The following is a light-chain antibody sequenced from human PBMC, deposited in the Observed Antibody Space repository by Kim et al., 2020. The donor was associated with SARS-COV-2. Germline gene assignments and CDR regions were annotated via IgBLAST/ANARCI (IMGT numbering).Light chain of an antibody. CDR1: QSVTSSY. J-gene: IGKJ1*01. Sequence: EIVLTQSPGTLSLSPGERATLSCRASQSVTSSYLAWYQQKPGQPPRLLICGASSRATGIPDRFSGGVSGTDFTLTISRLEPEDFAVYYCQQYGSSPWTFGQGTKVEIK. V-gene: IGKV3-20*01. CDR3: QQYGSSPWT. CDR2: GAS.